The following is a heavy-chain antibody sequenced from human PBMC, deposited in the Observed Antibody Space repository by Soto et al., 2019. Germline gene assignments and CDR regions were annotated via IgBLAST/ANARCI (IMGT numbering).Heavy chain of an antibody. Sequence: ASVKVSCKASGYAFTSYAMHWVRQAPGQRLEWMGWINAGNGKTKYSQKFQARVTITRDTSASTAYMELSSLRSEDTAVYYCARGITLPTPLDYWGQGTLVTVSS. D-gene: IGHD1-20*01. CDR2: INAGNGKT. J-gene: IGHJ4*02. CDR3: ARGITLPTPLDY. V-gene: IGHV1-3*01. CDR1: GYAFTSYA.